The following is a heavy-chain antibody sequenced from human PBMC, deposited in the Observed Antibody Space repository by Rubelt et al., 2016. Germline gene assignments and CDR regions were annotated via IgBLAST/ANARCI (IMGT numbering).Heavy chain of an antibody. Sequence: SGGGLVQPGRSLRLSCTASGFTFGDYAMSWFRQAPGKWLEWVGFIRSKAYGGTTEYAASVKGRFTISRDDSKSIAYLQMNSLKTEDTAVYYCTRGHRPRESPDGPVWFDPWGQGTLVTVSS. CDR2: IRSKAYGGTT. V-gene: IGHV3-49*03. J-gene: IGHJ5*02. CDR1: GFTFGDYA. CDR3: TRGHRPRESPDGPVWFDP. D-gene: IGHD3/OR15-3a*01.